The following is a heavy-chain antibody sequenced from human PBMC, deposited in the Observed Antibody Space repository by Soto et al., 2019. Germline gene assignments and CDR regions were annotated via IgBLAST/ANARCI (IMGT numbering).Heavy chain of an antibody. J-gene: IGHJ4*02. CDR2: ISWDGGST. CDR3: AKDIHAAGYFDY. CDR1: EGTSVDFT. Sequence: AAEGTSVDFTGRCVSKAPGKGLEWVSLISWDGGSTYYADSVKGRFTISRDNSKNSLYLQMNSLRTEDTALYYCAKDIHAAGYFDYWGQGTLVTVSS. D-gene: IGHD6-13*01. V-gene: IGHV3-43*01.